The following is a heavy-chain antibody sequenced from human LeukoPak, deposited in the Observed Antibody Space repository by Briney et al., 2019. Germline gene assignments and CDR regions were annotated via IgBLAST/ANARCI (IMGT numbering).Heavy chain of an antibody. J-gene: IGHJ6*02. CDR1: GFSVSSNY. CDR3: AREVPLDYGALDV. V-gene: IGHV3-53*01. D-gene: IGHD4-17*01. CDR2: IYSSGTT. Sequence: GGAVTLSCGASGFSVSSNYMSWVRQAPGKGLEWVSVIYSSGTTYYADSVKGRFTISRDNSKNTLYLQMNGLRAEDTAVYYCAREVPLDYGALDVWGQGTTVTVSS.